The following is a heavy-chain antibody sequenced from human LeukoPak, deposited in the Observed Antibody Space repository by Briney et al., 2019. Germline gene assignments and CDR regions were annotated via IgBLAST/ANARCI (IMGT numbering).Heavy chain of an antibody. Sequence: PSETLSLTCTVSGGSISSYYWSWIRQPPGKGLEWIGYIYYSGSTNYNPSLKSRVTISVDTSKNQFSLKLSSVTAADTAVYYCAREVEYSSGHKWFDPWGQGTLVTVSS. CDR1: GGSISSYY. V-gene: IGHV4-59*01. D-gene: IGHD6-19*01. J-gene: IGHJ5*02. CDR3: AREVEYSSGHKWFDP. CDR2: IYYSGST.